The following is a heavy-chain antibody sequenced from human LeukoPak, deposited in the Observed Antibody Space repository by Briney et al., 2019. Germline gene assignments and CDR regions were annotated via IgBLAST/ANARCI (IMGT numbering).Heavy chain of an antibody. CDR1: GFTVSSNY. Sequence: GGSLRLSCAASGFTVSSNYMSWVRQAPGKGLEWVSVIYSGGSTYYADSVKGRFTISRDNSKNTLYLQMNSLRAEDTAVYYCARDETVTTLDYWGQGTLVTVSS. V-gene: IGHV3-66*01. CDR3: ARDETVTTLDY. J-gene: IGHJ4*02. D-gene: IGHD4-17*01. CDR2: IYSGGST.